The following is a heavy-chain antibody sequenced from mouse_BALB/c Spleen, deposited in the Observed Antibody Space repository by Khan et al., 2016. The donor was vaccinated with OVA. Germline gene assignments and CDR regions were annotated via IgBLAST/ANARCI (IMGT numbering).Heavy chain of an antibody. CDR3: ARGNYYGYYFDY. V-gene: IGHV3-2*02. Sequence: EVQLVESGPGLVKPSQSLSLTCTVTGYSITSGYAWNWIRQFPGNKLEWMGYISYRGVTSYTPSLKSRISITRDTSKNQFFLQLNSVTTEDTATYDCARGNYYGYYFDYWGQGTTLTVSS. D-gene: IGHD1-1*01. CDR1: GYSITSGYA. CDR2: ISYRGVT. J-gene: IGHJ2*01.